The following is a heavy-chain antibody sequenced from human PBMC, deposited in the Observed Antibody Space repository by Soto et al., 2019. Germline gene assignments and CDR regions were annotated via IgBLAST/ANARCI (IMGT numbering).Heavy chain of an antibody. D-gene: IGHD3-10*02. Sequence: GGSLRLSCAASGFTFSGDAMNWVRQAPGKGLEWVSSISTTSTYIYYAESVKGRFTISRDNDNNSLHLQMNSLRAEDTVVYYCVSDYVMHVCGQVTTVAVSS. CDR1: GFTFSGDA. J-gene: IGHJ6*02. V-gene: IGHV3-21*01. CDR3: VSDYVMHV. CDR2: ISTTSTYI.